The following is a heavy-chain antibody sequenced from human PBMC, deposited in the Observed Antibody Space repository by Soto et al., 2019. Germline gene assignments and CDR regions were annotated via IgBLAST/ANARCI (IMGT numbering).Heavy chain of an antibody. CDR1: GYTFTSNH. CDR2: INPSDGSA. Sequence: QVQLEQSGAEVKKPGASVKVSCKASGYTFTSNHVHCVRQAPGQGLEWMGIINPSDGSASFAQKFEGRVTMTKDTSASTVYMELSSLRSEDTAVYFCAKWHRRPRAYGEVGADYWGQGTLVTVSS. D-gene: IGHD4-17*01. J-gene: IGHJ4*02. V-gene: IGHV1-46*01. CDR3: AKWHRRPRAYGEVGADY.